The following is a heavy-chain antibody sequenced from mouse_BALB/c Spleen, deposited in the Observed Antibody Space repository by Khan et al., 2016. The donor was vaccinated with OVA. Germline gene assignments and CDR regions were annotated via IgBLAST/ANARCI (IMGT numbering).Heavy chain of an antibody. J-gene: IGHJ4*01. CDR2: INTYTGKP. Sequence: QVQLQQSGPELKKPGETVKLSCKTSGYTFTNYGMNWVKQAPGKGLKWMGWINTYTGKPTYADDFKGRFALSLDTSASTAYLQLNNLKTEDTAIFSSARPPYFSYVMGYWGQGTSVTVSS. CDR3: ARPPYFSYVMGY. D-gene: IGHD2-10*01. CDR1: GYTFTNYG. V-gene: IGHV9-3-1*01.